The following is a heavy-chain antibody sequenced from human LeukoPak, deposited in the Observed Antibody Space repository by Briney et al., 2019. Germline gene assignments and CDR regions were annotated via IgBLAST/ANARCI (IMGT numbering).Heavy chain of an antibody. CDR3: AWSGIQLWFSY. V-gene: IGHV4-34*01. CDR2: INHSGST. Sequence: WETLSLTCAVYGGSFSGYYWSWIRQPPGKGLEWIGEINHSGSTNYNPSLKSRVTISVDTSKNQFSLKLRSVTAADTAVYYCAWSGIQLWFSYWGQGTLVTVSS. CDR1: GGSFSGYY. D-gene: IGHD5-18*01. J-gene: IGHJ4*02.